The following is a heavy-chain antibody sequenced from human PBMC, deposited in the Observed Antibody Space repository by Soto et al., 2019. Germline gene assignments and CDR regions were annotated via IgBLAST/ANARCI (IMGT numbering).Heavy chain of an antibody. CDR1: GYTFTTHG. CDR2: VRGDNGHT. J-gene: IGHJ5*02. CDR3: ARDIGYCRSGTCYREWFDP. V-gene: IGHV1-18*01. D-gene: IGHD2-15*01. Sequence: QVQLVQSGAEVKKPGASVKVSCKASGYTFTTHGISWVRQVPGQGLEWMGWVRGDNGHTNYAQSLQGRVTMTTDTSTNTAYMELRSLRSDDTAVLYCARDIGYCRSGTCYREWFDPWGQGTLVTVSS.